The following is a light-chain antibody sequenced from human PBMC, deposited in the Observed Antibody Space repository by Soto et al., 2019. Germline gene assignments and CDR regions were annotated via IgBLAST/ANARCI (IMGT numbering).Light chain of an antibody. J-gene: IGKJ1*01. V-gene: IGKV3D-15*01. CDR2: GAS. CDR3: QQLNSYPRT. Sequence: IVLTQSPGTLSLSPEESTTLSCRASQSISRYLAWYQQKPGQGPRLLIYGASSRATGTPDRFSGSGSGTDFTLTISSLQSEDFAVYYCQQLNSYPRTFGQGTKVDI. CDR1: QSISRY.